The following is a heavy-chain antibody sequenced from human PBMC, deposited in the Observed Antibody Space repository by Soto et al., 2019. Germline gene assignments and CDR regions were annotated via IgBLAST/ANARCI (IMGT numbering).Heavy chain of an antibody. J-gene: IGHJ4*02. CDR3: ARGHGLSFDY. CDR2: IYYSGST. Sequence: PSETLSLTCTVSGGSISSYYWSWIRQPPGKGLEWIGYIYYSGSTNYNPSLKSRVTISVDTFKNQFSLKLSSVTAADTAVYYCARGHGLSFDYWGQGTLVTVSS. V-gene: IGHV4-59*01. CDR1: GGSISSYY.